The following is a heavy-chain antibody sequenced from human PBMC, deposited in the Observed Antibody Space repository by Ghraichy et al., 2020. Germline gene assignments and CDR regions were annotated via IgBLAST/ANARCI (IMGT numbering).Heavy chain of an antibody. V-gene: IGHV4-39*05. CDR3: ATWGVEAVGDY. D-gene: IGHD6-13*01. J-gene: IGHJ4*02. CDR1: GGSISSNDHY. CDR2: ISHSGSP. Sequence: SETPSLTCSVSGGSISSNDHYWGWIRQPPGKGLEWIGSISHSGSPYYNPSLKSRVTISVDTARNQFSLRVHSVTAADTAVYYCATWGVEAVGDYWGQGTLVTVSS.